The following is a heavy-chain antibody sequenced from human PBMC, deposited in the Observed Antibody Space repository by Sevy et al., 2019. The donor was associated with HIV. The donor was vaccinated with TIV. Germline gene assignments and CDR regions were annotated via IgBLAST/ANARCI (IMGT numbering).Heavy chain of an antibody. CDR3: AKARPRRGEYQRLYLPYFDY. Sequence: GGSLRLSCAASGFTFSNYGMHWVRQAPGKGLEWVAVISYDGSNKYYADSVKGRFTISRDNSKNTLYLQMNSLRAEDTAVYYCAKARPRRGEYQRLYLPYFDYWGQGTLVTVSS. CDR1: GFTFSNYG. V-gene: IGHV3-30*18. CDR2: ISYDGSNK. D-gene: IGHD2-2*02. J-gene: IGHJ4*02.